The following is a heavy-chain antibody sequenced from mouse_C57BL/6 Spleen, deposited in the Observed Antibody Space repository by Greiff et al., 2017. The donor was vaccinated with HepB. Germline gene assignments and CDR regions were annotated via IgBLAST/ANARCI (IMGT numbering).Heavy chain of an antibody. V-gene: IGHV3-6*01. CDR3: ASINWEAMDY. D-gene: IGHD4-1*01. CDR1: GYSITSGYY. CDR2: ISYDGSN. J-gene: IGHJ4*01. Sequence: EVQLQESGPGLVKPSQSLSLTCSVTGYSITSGYYWNWIRQFPGNKLEWMGYISYDGSNNYNPSLKNRISITRDTSKNQFFLKLNSVTTEDTATYYCASINWEAMDYWGQGTSVTVSS.